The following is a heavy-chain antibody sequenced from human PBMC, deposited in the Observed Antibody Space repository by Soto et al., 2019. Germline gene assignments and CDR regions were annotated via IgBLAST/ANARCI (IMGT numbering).Heavy chain of an antibody. D-gene: IGHD3-22*01. CDR2: ISGSGGST. V-gene: IGHV3-23*01. J-gene: IGHJ6*02. CDR1: GFTFSSYA. CDR3: AKTYYYDSSGLTIYYYYGMDV. Sequence: GGSLRLSCAASGFTFSSYAMSWVRQAPGKGLEWVSAISGSGGSTYYADSVKGRFTISRDNSKNTLYLQMNSLRAEDTAVYYCAKTYYYDSSGLTIYYYYGMDVWGQGTTVTVSS.